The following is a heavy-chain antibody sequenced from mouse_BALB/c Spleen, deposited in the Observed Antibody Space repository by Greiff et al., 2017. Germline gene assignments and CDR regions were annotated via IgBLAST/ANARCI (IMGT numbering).Heavy chain of an antibody. CDR2: IYPGNSDT. Sequence: EVQGVESGTVLARPGASVKMSCKASGYSFTSYWMHWVKQRPGQGLEWIGAIYPGNSDTSYNQKFKGKAKLTAVTSASTAYMELSSLTNEDSAVYYCTRGYYGYDGVRYFDVWGAGTTVTVSS. CDR1: GYSFTSYW. J-gene: IGHJ1*01. V-gene: IGHV1-5*01. CDR3: TRGYYGYDGVRYFDV. D-gene: IGHD2-2*01.